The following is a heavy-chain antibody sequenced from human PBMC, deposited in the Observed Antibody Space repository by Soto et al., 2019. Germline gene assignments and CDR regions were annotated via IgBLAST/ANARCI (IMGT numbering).Heavy chain of an antibody. CDR2: IYSGGST. Sequence: EVQLVESGGGLVQHGGSLRLSCAASGFTVSSNYMSWVRQAPGKGLEWVSVIYSGGSTYYADSVKGRFTISRHNSKNPLYLQMDSLRAEDTAVYYCARGGVKGSGGDYWGQGTLVTVSS. V-gene: IGHV3-53*04. J-gene: IGHJ4*02. CDR3: ARGGVKGSGGDY. D-gene: IGHD6-19*01. CDR1: GFTVSSNY.